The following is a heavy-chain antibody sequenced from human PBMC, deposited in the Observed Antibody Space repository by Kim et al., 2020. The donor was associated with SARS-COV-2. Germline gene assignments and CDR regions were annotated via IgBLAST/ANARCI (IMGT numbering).Heavy chain of an antibody. J-gene: IGHJ3*01. Sequence: SETLSLTCTLSGSSLSLGYYWGGVRHAPGKGLERIGSISHGGHTYYNRSLNNRLTISVETSKNQFSLKVTSATAADTAMYYCARQLISAGFNFDLWGQGTMVTVPS. V-gene: IGHV4-38-2*02. CDR2: ISHGGHT. D-gene: IGHD2-2*01. CDR3: ARQLISAGFNFDL. CDR1: GSSLSLGYY.